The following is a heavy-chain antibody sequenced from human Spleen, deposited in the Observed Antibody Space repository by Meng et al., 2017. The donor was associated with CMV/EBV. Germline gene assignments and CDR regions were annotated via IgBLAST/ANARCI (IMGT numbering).Heavy chain of an antibody. J-gene: IGHJ4*02. CDR1: GYTVTSHG. Sequence: RASCSASGYTVTSHGITWVRQAPGKGLEWMGWINPSIGSTNYVQKLASRVTMTTDRSTTTAYLELRSLRYDDTAVYFCARGTGIFDYWGQGTLVTVSS. CDR2: INPSIGST. D-gene: IGHD7-27*01. V-gene: IGHV1-18*04. CDR3: ARGTGIFDY.